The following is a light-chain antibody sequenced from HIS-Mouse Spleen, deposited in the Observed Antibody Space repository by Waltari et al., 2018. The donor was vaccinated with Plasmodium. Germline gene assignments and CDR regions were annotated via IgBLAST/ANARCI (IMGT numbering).Light chain of an antibody. CDR1: SSDVDGYNC. V-gene: IGLV2-11*01. Sequence: QSALTQPRSVSGSPGPSVTLSCTGTSSDVDGYNCVSWYQQHPGKAPNLMIYDVSKRPSGVPDRFSGSKSGNTASLTISGLQAEDEADYYCCSYAGSYTYVFGTGTKVTVL. J-gene: IGLJ1*01. CDR3: CSYAGSYTYV. CDR2: DVS.